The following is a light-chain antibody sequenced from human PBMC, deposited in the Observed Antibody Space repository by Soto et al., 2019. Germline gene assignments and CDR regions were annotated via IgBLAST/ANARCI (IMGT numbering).Light chain of an antibody. CDR3: QQYGTSPGT. Sequence: EMVLTQSPGTLSLSPGDRATLSCRASQSVRSNFLAWYQQKPGQAPKLLISGASSRATGIPDRFSGSGSGTDFTLTISRREPEDFSLYSCQQYGTSPGTFGQGNKLEIK. J-gene: IGKJ2*02. CDR1: QSVRSNF. V-gene: IGKV3-20*01. CDR2: GAS.